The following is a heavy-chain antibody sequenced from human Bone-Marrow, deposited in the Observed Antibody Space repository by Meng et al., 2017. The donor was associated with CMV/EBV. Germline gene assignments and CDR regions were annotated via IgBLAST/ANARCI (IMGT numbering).Heavy chain of an antibody. CDR3: ARGLKQWTYYYYYGMDV. V-gene: IGHV3-30*04. J-gene: IGHJ6*02. D-gene: IGHD6-19*01. CDR2: TSYEGSNK. Sequence: LSLTCVASGFTFNTYSLHWVRQAPGKGLEWVAVTSYEGSNKYYADSVKGRFTISRDNSKKTLYLQMNSLRAEDTAVYYCARGLKQWTYYYYYGMDVRDQGTTVTVSS. CDR1: GFTFNTYS.